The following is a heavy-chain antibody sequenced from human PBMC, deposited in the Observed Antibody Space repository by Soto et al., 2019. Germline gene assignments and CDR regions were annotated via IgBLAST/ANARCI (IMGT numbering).Heavy chain of an antibody. Sequence: TLSRTCTVSGGSISSGGYYWIWIRQHPGKGLEWIGYIYYSGSTYYNPSLKSRVTISVDTSKNQFSLKLSSVTAADTAVYYCARSPGYYFDDWGQGTLVTVSS. CDR1: GGSISSGGYY. J-gene: IGHJ4*02. CDR3: ARSPGYYFDD. CDR2: IYYSGST. V-gene: IGHV4-31*03.